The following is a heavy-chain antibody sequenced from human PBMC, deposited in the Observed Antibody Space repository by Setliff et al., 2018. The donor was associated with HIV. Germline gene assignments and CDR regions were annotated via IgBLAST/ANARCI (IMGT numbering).Heavy chain of an antibody. CDR2: INPNSGDT. V-gene: IGHV1-2*02. CDR1: GYTFTDWF. Sequence: ASVKVSCKASGYTFTDWFMHWVRQAPGQGLEWMGWINPNSGDTKYAQKFQDRVSLTRDTSLSTAYMELSSLTSDDTAIYYCARDMFEIWERSLAKGDEFDPWGQGSLVTVSS. J-gene: IGHJ5*02. D-gene: IGHD3-10*02. CDR3: ARDMFEIWERSLAKGDEFDP.